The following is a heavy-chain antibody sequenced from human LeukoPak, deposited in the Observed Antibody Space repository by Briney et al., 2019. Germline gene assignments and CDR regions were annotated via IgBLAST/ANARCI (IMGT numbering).Heavy chain of an antibody. Sequence: GASVKVSCKASGGTFSSYAISWVRQAPGQGLEWMGGIIPIFGTADYAQKFQGRVTITADESTSTAYMELSSLRSEDTAVYYCAREGQAVAGTTWWGQGTLVTVSS. CDR2: IIPIFGTA. V-gene: IGHV1-69*13. D-gene: IGHD6-19*01. CDR3: AREGQAVAGTTW. CDR1: GGTFSSYA. J-gene: IGHJ4*02.